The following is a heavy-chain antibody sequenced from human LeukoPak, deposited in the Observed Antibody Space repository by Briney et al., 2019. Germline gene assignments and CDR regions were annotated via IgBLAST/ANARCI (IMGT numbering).Heavy chain of an antibody. V-gene: IGHV4-61*05. D-gene: IGHD1-1*01. Sequence: SETLSLTCTVSGGSISSSSYYWGWIRQPPGKGLEWIGYIYYSGSTNYNPSLKSRVTISVDTSKNQFSLTLTSVTAADTALYYCTRELAGTTVEDWGQGTLVTVSS. CDR2: IYYSGST. CDR1: GGSISSSSYY. CDR3: TRELAGTTVED. J-gene: IGHJ4*02.